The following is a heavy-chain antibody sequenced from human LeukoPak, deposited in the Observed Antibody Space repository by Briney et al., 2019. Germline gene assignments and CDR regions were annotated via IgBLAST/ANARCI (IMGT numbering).Heavy chain of an antibody. V-gene: IGHV1-24*01. CDR1: GYTLTELS. Sequence: ASVKVSCKVSGYTLTELSMHWVRQAPGKGLEWMGGFDPGDGETIYAQKFQGRVTITADESTSTAYMELSSLRSEDTAVYYCACWIQLWFLLYFWGQGTLVTVSS. CDR2: FDPGDGET. CDR3: ACWIQLWFLLYF. D-gene: IGHD5-18*01. J-gene: IGHJ4*02.